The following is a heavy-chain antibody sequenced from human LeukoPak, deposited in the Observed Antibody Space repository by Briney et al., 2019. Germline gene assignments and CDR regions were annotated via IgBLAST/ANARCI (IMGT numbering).Heavy chain of an antibody. D-gene: IGHD3-10*01. CDR1: GFTFSSYG. Sequence: PGGSLRLSCAASGFTFSSYGMHWVRQAPGKGLEWVTVISYDGSNKYYADSVKGRFTISRDNSKNTLYLQMNSLRAEDTAVYYCAKNGLGFGELPGPYYFDYWGQGTLVTVSS. CDR3: AKNGLGFGELPGPYYFDY. J-gene: IGHJ4*02. CDR2: ISYDGSNK. V-gene: IGHV3-30*18.